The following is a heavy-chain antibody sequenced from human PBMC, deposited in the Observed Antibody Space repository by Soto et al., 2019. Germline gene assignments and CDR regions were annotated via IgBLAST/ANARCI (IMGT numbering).Heavy chain of an antibody. V-gene: IGHV4-39*01. J-gene: IGHJ6*02. CDR1: SASISSSSYT. D-gene: IGHD2-2*01. Sequence: QLQLQESGPGLVKPSETLSLTCTVSSASISSSSYTWGWIRQPPGKGLEWIGSIYYSGITYYNPSLNSRVPVSVDTSKNQFFLKVPSVTAADTAVYYCARLHGYCSSSSCHGHYAMDVWGQGTTVTVSS. CDR3: ARLHGYCSSSSCHGHYAMDV. CDR2: IYYSGIT.